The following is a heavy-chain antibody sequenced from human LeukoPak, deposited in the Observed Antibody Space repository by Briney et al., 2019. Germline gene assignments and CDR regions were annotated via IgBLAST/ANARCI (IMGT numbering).Heavy chain of an antibody. J-gene: IGHJ4*02. CDR3: ARALVRGVTMPANY. V-gene: IGHV1-2*02. D-gene: IGHD3-10*02. CDR1: GYAFSAYP. Sequence: ASVKVSCKASGYAFSAYPLHWVRQAPGQGLEWMGWINPGSGATEYAQKFQGRFTMTRDTSIDTAYIELNSLTSDDTALYFCARALVRGVTMPANYWGQGTLVTVSS. CDR2: INPGSGAT.